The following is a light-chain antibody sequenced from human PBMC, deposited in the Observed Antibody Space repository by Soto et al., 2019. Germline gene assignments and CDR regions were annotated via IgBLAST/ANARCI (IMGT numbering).Light chain of an antibody. CDR1: SSDIGGHNY. V-gene: IGLV2-14*01. CDR2: EVI. Sequence: QSALTQPASVSGSLGQSSTISCTGTSSDIGGHNYVSWYQLHPGKAPKVLIFEVIKRPSGVSTRFSGSKSGNMASLTISGLRPEDEGDYYCSSFTSTSTVILGGGTKLTVL. CDR3: SSFTSTSTVI. J-gene: IGLJ2*01.